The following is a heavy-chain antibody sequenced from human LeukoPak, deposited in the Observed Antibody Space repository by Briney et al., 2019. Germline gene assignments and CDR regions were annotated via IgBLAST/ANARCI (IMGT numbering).Heavy chain of an antibody. CDR2: IAPSDSYT. CDR3: VRQPPGVYDTTQNWFDP. V-gene: IGHV5-10-1*01. D-gene: IGHD3-22*01. CDR1: GYSFPSYW. Sequence: GESLKISCKASGYSFPSYWITWVRQAPGKGLEWMGRIAPSDSYTNYNPSFEGHVTMSVEKSITTVYLQWSSLKASDTAMYYCVRQPPGVYDTTQNWFDPWGQGTLVTVSS. J-gene: IGHJ5*02.